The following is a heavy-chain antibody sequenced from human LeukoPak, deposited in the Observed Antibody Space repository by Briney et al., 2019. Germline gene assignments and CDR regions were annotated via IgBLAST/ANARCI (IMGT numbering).Heavy chain of an antibody. CDR1: GFTFSNYW. CDR3: VRDLGQYYDTSDNWFDP. J-gene: IGHJ5*02. D-gene: IGHD3-22*01. Sequence: GSLRLSCAASGFTFSNYWMHWVRQAPGKGLVWVSRINSDGINTSYADSVKGRFTISRDNAKNTLNLQMNSLRAEDTAVYYCVRDLGQYYDTSDNWFDPWGQGTLVTVSS. V-gene: IGHV3-74*01. CDR2: INSDGINT.